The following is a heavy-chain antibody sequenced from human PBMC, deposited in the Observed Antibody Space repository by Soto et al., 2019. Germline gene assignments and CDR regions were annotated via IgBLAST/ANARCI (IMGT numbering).Heavy chain of an antibody. CDR3: ARLPGYCSGDRCLIDY. J-gene: IGHJ4*02. D-gene: IGHD2-15*01. Sequence: PSETLSLTCAVYGVSFSGYYWSWIRQPPGTGLEWIGEINRSGSTNYNPSLKSRGTISVDTAKNQFSLKLTSVTAADTAAYYCARLPGYCSGDRCLIDYWGQGTLVTVSS. V-gene: IGHV4-34*01. CDR2: INRSGST. CDR1: GVSFSGYY.